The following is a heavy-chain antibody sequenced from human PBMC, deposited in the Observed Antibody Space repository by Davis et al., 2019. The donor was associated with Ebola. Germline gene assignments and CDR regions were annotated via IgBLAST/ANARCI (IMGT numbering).Heavy chain of an antibody. CDR3: ARIAAAGTGPDYYYYYGMDV. J-gene: IGHJ6*02. D-gene: IGHD6-13*01. V-gene: IGHV4-59*12. CDR2: IYYSGNT. Sequence: SETLSLTCSVSGGSINSNYWSWIRQPPGKGLEWIGYIYYSGNTKYNPSLKSRVSISVDTSKNQFSLKLSSVTAADTAVYYSARIAAAGTGPDYYYYYGMDVWGQGTTVTVSS. CDR1: GGSINSNY.